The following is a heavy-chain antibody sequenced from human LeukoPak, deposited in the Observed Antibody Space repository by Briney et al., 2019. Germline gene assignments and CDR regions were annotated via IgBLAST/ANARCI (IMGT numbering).Heavy chain of an antibody. J-gene: IGHJ4*02. CDR1: GFTFSSYW. V-gene: IGHV3-74*01. CDR2: INSDGSST. D-gene: IGHD3-22*01. Sequence: PGGSLRLSCAASGFTFSSYWMHWVRQAPGKGLVWVSRINSDGSSTSYAGSVKGRFTISRDNAKNTLYLQMNSLRAEDTAVYYCAREVESYYDSSGSFDYWGQGTLVTVSS. CDR3: AREVESYYDSSGSFDY.